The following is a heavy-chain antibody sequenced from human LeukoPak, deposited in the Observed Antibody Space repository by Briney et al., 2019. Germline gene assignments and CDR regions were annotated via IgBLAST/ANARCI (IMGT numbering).Heavy chain of an antibody. Sequence: SGGSLRLSCAASGFTFSSYWMSWVRQAPGKGLEWVSGISWNSGSIGYADSVKGRFTISRDNAKNSLYLQMNSLRAEDTALYYCASLRNWGQGTLVTVSS. CDR3: ASLRN. V-gene: IGHV3-9*01. D-gene: IGHD1-14*01. CDR1: GFTFSSYW. J-gene: IGHJ4*02. CDR2: ISWNSGSI.